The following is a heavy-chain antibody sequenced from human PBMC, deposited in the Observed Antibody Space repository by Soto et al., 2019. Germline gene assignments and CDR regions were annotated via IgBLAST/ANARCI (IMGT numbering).Heavy chain of an antibody. D-gene: IGHD3-22*01. J-gene: IGHJ4*02. CDR3: ARNESRDGYNKVQFGY. CDR2: IIPIFGTA. CDR1: VCTFSIYA. Sequence: SVTVSCTSSVCTFSIYAIIWVRQAPGQGLEWMGGIIPIFGTANYAQKFQGRVTITADESTSTAYMELSSLRSEDTAVYYCARNESRDGYNKVQFGYWGQGTLVTVSS. V-gene: IGHV1-69*13.